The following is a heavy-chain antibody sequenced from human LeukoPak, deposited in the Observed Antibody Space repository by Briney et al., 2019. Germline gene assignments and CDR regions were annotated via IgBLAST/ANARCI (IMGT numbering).Heavy chain of an antibody. J-gene: IGHJ4*02. CDR1: GFTFQTYT. CDR2: ISSSGSYI. Sequence: GGSLRLSCAVSGFTFQTYTMHWVRQAPGKGQEWVSSISSSGSYIYYTDSVKGRFTISRDNAKNSLYLQMNSLTAEDTALYYRARGASHYYDSTSYQDYWGQGALVTVSS. D-gene: IGHD3-22*01. CDR3: ARGASHYYDSTSYQDY. V-gene: IGHV3-21*01.